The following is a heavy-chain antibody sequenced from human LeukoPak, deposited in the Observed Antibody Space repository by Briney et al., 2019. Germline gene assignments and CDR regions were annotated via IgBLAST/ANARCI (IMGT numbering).Heavy chain of an antibody. CDR2: ISGSGGST. CDR1: GFTFSSYA. D-gene: IGHD5-24*01. Sequence: GGSLRLSCAASGFTFSSYAMSWVRQAPGKGLEWVSGISGSGGSTYYADSVKGRFTISRNNSKNTLYLQMNSLRADDTAVYYCAKGRGMATITDFDYWGQGNLVTVSS. V-gene: IGHV3-23*01. J-gene: IGHJ4*02. CDR3: AKGRGMATITDFDY.